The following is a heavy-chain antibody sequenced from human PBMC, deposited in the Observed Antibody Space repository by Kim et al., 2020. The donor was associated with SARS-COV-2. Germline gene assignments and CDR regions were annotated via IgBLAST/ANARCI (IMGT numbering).Heavy chain of an antibody. Sequence: GGSLRLSCAASGFTFSSYDMHWVRQATGKGLEWVSAIGTAGDTYYPGSVKGRFTISRENAKNSLYLQMNSLRAGDTAVYYCARDEGSGRGMDVWGQGTTVTVSS. J-gene: IGHJ6*02. V-gene: IGHV3-13*01. CDR1: GFTFSSYD. CDR3: ARDEGSGRGMDV. CDR2: IGTAGDT. D-gene: IGHD3-3*01.